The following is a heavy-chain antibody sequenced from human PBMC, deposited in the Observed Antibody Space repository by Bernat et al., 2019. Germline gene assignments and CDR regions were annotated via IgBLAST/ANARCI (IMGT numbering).Heavy chain of an antibody. V-gene: IGHV3-33*01. Sequence: QVQLVESGGGVVQPGRSLRLSCAASGFTFSSYCMHWVRQAPGKGLEWVAVIWYDGSNKYYADSVKGRFTISRDNSKNTLYLQMNSLRAEDTAVYYCASPLPYYGMDVWGQGTTVTVSS. CDR3: ASPLPYYGMDV. CDR1: GFTFSSYC. CDR2: IWYDGSNK. J-gene: IGHJ6*02.